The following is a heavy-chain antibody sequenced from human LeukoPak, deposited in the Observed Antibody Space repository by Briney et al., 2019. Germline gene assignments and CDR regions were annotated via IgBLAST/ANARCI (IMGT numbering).Heavy chain of an antibody. J-gene: IGHJ4*02. V-gene: IGHV3-49*04. CDR2: IRSKAYGGTT. D-gene: IGHD6-13*01. CDR3: TREGFAAAGYVDY. CDR1: GFTFGDYA. Sequence: GGSLRLSCTASGFTFGDYAMSWVRQAPGKGLEWVGFIRSKAYGGTTEYAASVKGRFTISRDDSKSIAYLQMNSLKTEDTAVYYCTREGFAAAGYVDYWGQGTLVTVSS.